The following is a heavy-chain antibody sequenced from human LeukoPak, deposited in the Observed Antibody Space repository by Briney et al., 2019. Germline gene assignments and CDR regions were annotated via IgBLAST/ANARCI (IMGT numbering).Heavy chain of an antibody. CDR1: GSRFTSYW. D-gene: IGHD2-2*01. Sequence: GESLKISCKGSGSRFTSYWIGWVRQMPGKGLEWMVIIYPGDSDTRYSPSFQGQVTISADKSISTAYLQWSSLKASDTAMYYCARLPAAYPTYNGFDHWGQGTLVTVSS. V-gene: IGHV5-51*01. CDR3: ARLPAAYPTYNGFDH. CDR2: IYPGDSDT. J-gene: IGHJ5*02.